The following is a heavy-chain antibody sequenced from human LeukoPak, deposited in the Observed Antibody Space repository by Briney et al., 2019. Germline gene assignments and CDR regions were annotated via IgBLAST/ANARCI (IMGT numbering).Heavy chain of an antibody. D-gene: IGHD3-16*01. CDR2: INHSGST. Sequence: SETLSLTCAVYGGSFSGYYWSWIRQPPGKGLEWIGEINHSGSTNYNPSLKSRVTISVDTSKNQFSLKLSSVTAADTAVYYCARLIPGGNFDYWGQGTLVTVSS. CDR3: ARLIPGGNFDY. V-gene: IGHV4-34*01. J-gene: IGHJ4*02. CDR1: GGSFSGYY.